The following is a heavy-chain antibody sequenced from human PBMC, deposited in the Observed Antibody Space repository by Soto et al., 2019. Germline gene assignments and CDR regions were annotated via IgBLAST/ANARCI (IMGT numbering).Heavy chain of an antibody. CDR1: GFTFSSYG. CDR3: ARVAGTSSGWYTY. V-gene: IGHV3-33*01. CDR2: IWYDGSNK. J-gene: IGHJ4*02. Sequence: QVQRVDSGGGVVQPGRSLRLSCAASGFTFSSYGMHWVRQAPGKGLEWVAVIWYDGSNKYYADSVKGRLTISRDNSKNTLYLQMNSLRAEDTAVYYCARVAGTSSGWYTYWGQGTLVTVSS. D-gene: IGHD6-19*01.